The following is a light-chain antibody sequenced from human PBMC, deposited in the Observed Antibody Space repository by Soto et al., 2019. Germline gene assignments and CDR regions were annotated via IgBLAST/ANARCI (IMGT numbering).Light chain of an antibody. CDR2: KAS. CDR3: KHYIFYAPT. Sequence: DIQMTQSPSTLSASVGDRVTITCRASQSLSSWLAWYQQKPGKAPKLLIHKASILASGVPSRFSGSDSGTAFTLTISSLQPDFFTTYYYKHYIFYAPTFGPGTNADIK. CDR1: QSLSSW. J-gene: IGKJ3*01. V-gene: IGKV1-5*03.